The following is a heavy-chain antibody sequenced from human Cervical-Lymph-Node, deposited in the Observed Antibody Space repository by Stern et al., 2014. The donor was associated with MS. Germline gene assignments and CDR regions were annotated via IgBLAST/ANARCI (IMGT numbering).Heavy chain of an antibody. CDR2: ISDSGST. J-gene: IGHJ6*02. CDR1: GGSISSSNW. Sequence: QVQLQESGPGLVKPSGTLSLICAVSGGSISSSNWWTWVRQSPGKGLEWIGEISDSGSTNYNPYLKSRVTISVDKSKTQFSLNLSSVTAADTAVYYCARYTINFDSFYYGMDVWGPGTTVIVSS. CDR3: ARYTINFDSFYYGMDV. V-gene: IGHV4-4*02. D-gene: IGHD3-9*01.